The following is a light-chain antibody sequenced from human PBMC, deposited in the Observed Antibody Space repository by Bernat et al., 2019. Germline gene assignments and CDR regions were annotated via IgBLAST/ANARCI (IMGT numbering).Light chain of an antibody. CDR2: EVS. J-gene: IGLJ3*02. CDR1: SSDVGGYNY. CDR3: LSYADSKIGV. V-gene: IGLV2-8*01. Sequence: QSALTQPPSASGSPGQSVTISCTGTSSDVGGYNYVSWYQQHPGKAPKVMIYEVSKRPSGVPDRFSGSKSGNTASLTVSGLQAEDEADYYCLSYADSKIGVFGGGTKVTVL.